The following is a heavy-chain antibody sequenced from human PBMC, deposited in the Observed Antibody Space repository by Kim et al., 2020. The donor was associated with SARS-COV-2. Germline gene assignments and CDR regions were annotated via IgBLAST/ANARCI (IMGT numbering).Heavy chain of an antibody. D-gene: IGHD5-12*01. Sequence: GRFTISRDDSKNTAYLQMNSLKTEDTAVYYCTRSRGDSGYVLYISYGMDVWGQGTTVTVSS. CDR3: TRSRGDSGYVLYISYGMDV. J-gene: IGHJ6*02. V-gene: IGHV3-73*01.